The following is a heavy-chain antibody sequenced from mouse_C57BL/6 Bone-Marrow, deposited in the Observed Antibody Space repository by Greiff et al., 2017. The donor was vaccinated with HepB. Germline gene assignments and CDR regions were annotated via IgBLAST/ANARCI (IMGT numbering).Heavy chain of an antibody. V-gene: IGHV1-59*01. J-gene: IGHJ2*01. Sequence: QVQLQQPGAELVRPGTSVKLSCKASGYTFTSYWMHWVKQRPGQGLEWFGVIDPSDSYTNYNQKFKGKATLTVDTSSSTAYMQLSSLTSEDSAVYYCAREGVKDYWGQGTTLTVSS. CDR1: GYTFTSYW. CDR3: AREGVKDY. D-gene: IGHD2-13*01. CDR2: IDPSDSYT.